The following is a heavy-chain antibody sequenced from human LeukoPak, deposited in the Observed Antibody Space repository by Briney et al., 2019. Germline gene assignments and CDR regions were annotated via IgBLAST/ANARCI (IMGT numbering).Heavy chain of an antibody. V-gene: IGHV3-64*02. CDR2: ISTNGDST. D-gene: IGHD2-2*01. J-gene: IGHJ4*02. Sequence: GGSLRLSCAASGFTFRTYALHWVRQAPGKGLEYVSAISTNGDSTYYADSVKGRFTISRDNSKNTLFLQMGSLRADDMAVYYCARCGSTGCYDYWGQGTLVTVSS. CDR1: GFTFRTYA. CDR3: ARCGSTGCYDY.